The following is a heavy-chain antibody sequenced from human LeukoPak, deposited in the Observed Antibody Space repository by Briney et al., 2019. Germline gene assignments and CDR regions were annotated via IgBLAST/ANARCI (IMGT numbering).Heavy chain of an antibody. CDR2: ISYDGSNK. CDR3: ANTVITMIVVAPIGY. CDR1: GFTFSSYG. J-gene: IGHJ4*02. D-gene: IGHD3-22*01. V-gene: IGHV3-30*18. Sequence: GRSLRLSCAASGFTFSSYGMRWVRQAPGKGLEWVAVISYDGSNKYYADSVKGRFTISRDNSKNTLYLQMNSLRAEDTAVYYCANTVITMIVVAPIGYWGQGTLVTVSS.